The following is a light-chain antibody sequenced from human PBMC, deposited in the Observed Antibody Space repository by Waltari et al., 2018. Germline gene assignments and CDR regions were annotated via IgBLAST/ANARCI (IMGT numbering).Light chain of an antibody. V-gene: IGLV1-40*01. CDR3: QSYDNNGRGAVL. Sequence: QSLLTQPPSVSGAPGQRVTISCSGGSSHIGSFHVNWYRHLPGTVPKLLIYHDTNRPSGVPDRVSGSKSGTSASRAITGLQPEDEADYYCQSYDNNGRGAVLIGGGTKLTVL. J-gene: IGLJ2*01. CDR1: SSHIGSFH. CDR2: HDT.